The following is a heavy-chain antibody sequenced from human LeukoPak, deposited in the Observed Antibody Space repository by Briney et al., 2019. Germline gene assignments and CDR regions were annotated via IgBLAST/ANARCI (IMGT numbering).Heavy chain of an antibody. CDR2: INPDSGAT. CDR1: GYTFNNYY. CDR3: TREARAGYWFDP. J-gene: IGHJ5*02. Sequence: ASVKAPCKASGYTFNNYYIHWVRQAPGQGLEWMGWINPDSGATKYAEKFQGRVTMTRDTSIRTVYMELSRLTSDDTAVFYCTREARAGYWFDPWGQGTPVTVAS. V-gene: IGHV1-2*02. D-gene: IGHD5-12*01.